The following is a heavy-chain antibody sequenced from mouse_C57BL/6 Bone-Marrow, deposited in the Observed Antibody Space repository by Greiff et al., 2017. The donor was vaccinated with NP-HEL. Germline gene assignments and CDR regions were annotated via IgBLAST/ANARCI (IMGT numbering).Heavy chain of an antibody. CDR3: ARDLRLRLAY. CDR2: ISYDGSN. CDR1: GYSITSGYY. Sequence: EVQRVESGPGLVKPSQSLSLTCSVTGYSITSGYYWNWIRQFPGNKLEWMGYISYDGSNNYNPSLKNRISITRDTSKNQFFLKLNSVTTEDTATYYCARDLRLRLAYWGQGTLVTVSA. D-gene: IGHD2-2*01. J-gene: IGHJ3*01. V-gene: IGHV3-6*01.